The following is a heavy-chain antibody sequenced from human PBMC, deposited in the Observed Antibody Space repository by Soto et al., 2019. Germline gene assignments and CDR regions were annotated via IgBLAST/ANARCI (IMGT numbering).Heavy chain of an antibody. J-gene: IGHJ3*02. CDR3: ARRPRDWDAFDI. CDR2: IIPIFGTA. V-gene: IGHV1-69*13. Sequence: GASVKVSCKASGGTFSSYAISWVRQAPGQGLEWMGGIIPIFGTANYAQKFQGRVTITADESTSTAYMELSSLRSEDTAVYYCARRPRDWDAFDIWGQGTMVTVSS. CDR1: GGTFSSYA. D-gene: IGHD2-21*01.